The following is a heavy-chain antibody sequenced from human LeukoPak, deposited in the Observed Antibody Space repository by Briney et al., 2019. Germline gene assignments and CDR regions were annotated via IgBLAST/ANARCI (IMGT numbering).Heavy chain of an antibody. J-gene: IGHJ4*02. Sequence: PSETLSLTCTVSGGSISSSSYYWGWIRQPPGKGLEWIGSIYYSGSTYYNPSLKSRVTISVDTSKNQFSLKLSSVTAADTAVYYCARGYYYDSSSNPFDYWGQGTLVTVSS. V-gene: IGHV4-39*07. CDR1: GGSISSSSYY. CDR2: IYYSGST. CDR3: ARGYYYDSSSNPFDY. D-gene: IGHD3-22*01.